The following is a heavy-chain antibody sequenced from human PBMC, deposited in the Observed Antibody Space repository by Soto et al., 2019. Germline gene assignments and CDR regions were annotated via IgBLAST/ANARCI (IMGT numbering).Heavy chain of an antibody. CDR1: GGTFSSYA. CDR2: IIPIFGTA. D-gene: IGHD2-15*01. Sequence: QVQLVQSGAEVKKPGSSVKVSFKASGGTFSSYAISWVRQAPGQGLEWMGGIIPIFGTANYAQKFQGRVTISADESTSTAYMELSSLGSEDTAVYYCARGSRLLGYCSGGSCYSLDYWGQGTLVTVSS. J-gene: IGHJ4*02. V-gene: IGHV1-69*01. CDR3: ARGSRLLGYCSGGSCYSLDY.